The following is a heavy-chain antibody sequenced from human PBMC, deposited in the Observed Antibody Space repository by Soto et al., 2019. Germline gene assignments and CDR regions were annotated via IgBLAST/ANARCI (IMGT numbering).Heavy chain of an antibody. Sequence: VGSRRLSCAASGFTFSSYAMSWVRQAPGKGLEWVSAISGSRTTTAYADTVKGRYTISRNNSKNTLYPQMNSLRIDDTVIYYCAKDAGSVCSCGSCSFQAPDHWGQGTRVTVSS. CDR1: GFTFSSYA. V-gene: IGHV3-23*01. J-gene: IGHJ4*02. D-gene: IGHD2-15*01. CDR3: AKDAGSVCSCGSCSFQAPDH. CDR2: ISGSRTTT.